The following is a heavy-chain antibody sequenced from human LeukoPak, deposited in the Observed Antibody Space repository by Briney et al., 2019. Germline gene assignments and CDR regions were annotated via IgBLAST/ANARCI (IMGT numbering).Heavy chain of an antibody. J-gene: IGHJ4*02. CDR2: TIPIFGTA. Sequence: SVKVSCKASGGTFSSYAISWVRQAPGQGLEWMGGTIPIFGTANYAQKFQGRVTITTDESTSTAYMELSSLRSEDTAVYYCARDLPSTIAVAGGGFDYWGQGTLVTVSS. V-gene: IGHV1-69*05. D-gene: IGHD6-19*01. CDR3: ARDLPSTIAVAGGGFDY. CDR1: GGTFSSYA.